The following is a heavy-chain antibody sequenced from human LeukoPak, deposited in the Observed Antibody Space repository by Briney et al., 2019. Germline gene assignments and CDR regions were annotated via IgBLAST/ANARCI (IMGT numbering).Heavy chain of an antibody. J-gene: IGHJ3*02. Sequence: PSQTLSLTCTVSGGSISSGSYYWSWTRQPAGKGLEWIGRIYTSGSTNYNPSLKSRVTISVDTSKNQFSLKLSSVTAADTAVYYCAREPIVGATMYNDAFDIWGQGTMVTVSS. CDR3: AREPIVGATMYNDAFDI. V-gene: IGHV4-61*02. CDR2: IYTSGST. CDR1: GGSISSGSYY. D-gene: IGHD1-26*01.